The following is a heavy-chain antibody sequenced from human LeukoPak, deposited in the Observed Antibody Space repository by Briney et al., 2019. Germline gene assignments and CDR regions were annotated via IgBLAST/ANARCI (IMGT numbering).Heavy chain of an antibody. Sequence: GGSLRLSCAASGFTFRDYYMIWIRHAPGKGLEWVSYNRSSGGSIYYADSAKGRFTISRDNAKNLLFLQMNSLRAEDTAVYYCARALNDALDIWGRGTTVTVSS. CDR1: GFTFRDYY. D-gene: IGHD3-9*01. CDR2: NRSSGGSI. V-gene: IGHV3-11*01. CDR3: ARALNDALDI. J-gene: IGHJ3*02.